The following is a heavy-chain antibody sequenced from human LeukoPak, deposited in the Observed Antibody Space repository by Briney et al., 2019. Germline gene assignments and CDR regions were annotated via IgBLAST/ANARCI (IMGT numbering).Heavy chain of an antibody. V-gene: IGHV4-31*03. Sequence: SETLSLTCTVSGGSISSGGYYWSWIRQHPGKGLEWIGYIYYRGSTYYNPSLKSRVTISVDTSKNQFSLKLSSVTAADTAVYYCARVGYTSRALDYWGQGTLVTVSS. CDR3: ARVGYTSRALDY. J-gene: IGHJ4*02. CDR2: IYYRGST. CDR1: GGSISSGGYY. D-gene: IGHD6-13*01.